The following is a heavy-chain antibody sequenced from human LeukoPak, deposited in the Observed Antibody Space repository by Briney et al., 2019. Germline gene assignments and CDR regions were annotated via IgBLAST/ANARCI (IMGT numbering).Heavy chain of an antibody. D-gene: IGHD3-22*01. CDR2: INTSGST. V-gene: IGHV4-61*02. J-gene: IGHJ6*03. Sequence: SETLSLTCTVSGGSISSGGYFWSWIRQPAGKGPEWIGRINTSGSTNYNPFLKSRVTISVDTSKNQFSLKLSSVTAADTAVYYCARDHYDSRGCYSGYMDVWGKGTTVTISS. CDR1: GGSISSGGYF. CDR3: ARDHYDSRGCYSGYMDV.